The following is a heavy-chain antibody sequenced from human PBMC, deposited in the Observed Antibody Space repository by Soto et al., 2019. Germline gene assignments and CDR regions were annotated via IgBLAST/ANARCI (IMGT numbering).Heavy chain of an antibody. CDR1: GFTFSSRA. CDR3: ASDRSLGSNWYYYLES. V-gene: IGHV3-48*02. CDR2: ISSSSSNI. Sequence: EVQLVEPGGGLVQPGGSLRPSCTASGFTFSSRAMNWVRQFPGRGLDWVSYISSSSSNIDYADSVKGRITVSRDNAQNSLYLQMNTLRDEDTAVYYCASDRSLGSNWYYYLESWGQGTLVTVSS. J-gene: IGHJ4*02. D-gene: IGHD1-20*01.